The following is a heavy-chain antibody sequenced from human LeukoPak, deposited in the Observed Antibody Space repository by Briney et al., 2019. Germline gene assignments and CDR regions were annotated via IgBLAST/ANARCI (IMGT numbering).Heavy chain of an antibody. CDR1: GFTFSSYG. CDR3: AKSSGSYYFDY. V-gene: IGHV3-30*18. D-gene: IGHD3-22*01. J-gene: IGHJ4*02. Sequence: GGSLRLSCAASGFTFSSYGMHGVRQAPGKGLEWVAVISYDGSNKYYADSVKGRFTISRDNSKNTLYLQVNSLRAEDTAVYYCAKSSGSYYFDYWGQGTLVTVSS. CDR2: ISYDGSNK.